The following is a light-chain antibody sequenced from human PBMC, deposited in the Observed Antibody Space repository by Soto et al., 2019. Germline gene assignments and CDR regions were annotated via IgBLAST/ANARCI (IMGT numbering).Light chain of an antibody. J-gene: IGLJ1*01. V-gene: IGLV2-14*03. CDR3: NSYKRSCAYV. Sequence: QSALTQPASVSGSPGQSITISCTGTSSDIGAYNYVSWYQQLPGKAPKVMIYDVSNRPSGVSDRFSGSKSGNTASLTISGLQAEDEADYYCNSYKRSCAYVFGTGTKVTVL. CDR2: DVS. CDR1: SSDIGAYNY.